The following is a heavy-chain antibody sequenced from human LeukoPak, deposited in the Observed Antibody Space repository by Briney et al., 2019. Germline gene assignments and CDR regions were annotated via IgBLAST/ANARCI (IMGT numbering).Heavy chain of an antibody. Sequence: SETLSLTCAVSGYSISSGDYWGWIRQPPGKGLEWIGSVYYSGSTHYNPSLKSRVTISVGRSRNQFSLRLSSVTAADTAVYYCARNSTVTSPSTGYFDYWGQGTLATVSS. V-gene: IGHV4-38-2*01. CDR1: GYSISSGDY. CDR3: ARNSTVTSPSTGYFDY. D-gene: IGHD4-17*01. J-gene: IGHJ4*02. CDR2: VYYSGST.